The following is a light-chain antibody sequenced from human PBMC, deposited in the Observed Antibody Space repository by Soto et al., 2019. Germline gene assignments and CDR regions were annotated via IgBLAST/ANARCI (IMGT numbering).Light chain of an antibody. J-gene: IGLJ2*01. V-gene: IGLV2-14*03. CDR3: SSYTTSNTLV. CDR2: DVT. CDR1: SSDVGAYNF. Sequence: QSALTQPASVSGSPGQSITISCTGTSSDVGAYNFVSWYQQHPGKAPKLMIYDVTNRPSGVSSRFSGSKSGNTASLAISGLQAEDEADYYCSSYTTSNTLVFGRGTKLTVL.